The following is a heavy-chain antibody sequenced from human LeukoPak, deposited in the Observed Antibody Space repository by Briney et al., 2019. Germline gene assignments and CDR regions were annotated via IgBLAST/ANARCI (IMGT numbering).Heavy chain of an antibody. J-gene: IGHJ2*01. CDR1: GLNFSNYA. CDR2: ISGSGISGSGGTT. D-gene: IGHD3-10*01. V-gene: IGHV3-23*01. Sequence: GGSLRLSCAASGLNFSNYAMSWVRQAPGKELEWVSVISGSGISGSGGTTNYAESVKGRFTISRDNSKNTLYLQMNSLRAEDTAVYYCAKDAGYGSGSYEYWYFDLWGRGTLVTVSS. CDR3: AKDAGYGSGSYEYWYFDL.